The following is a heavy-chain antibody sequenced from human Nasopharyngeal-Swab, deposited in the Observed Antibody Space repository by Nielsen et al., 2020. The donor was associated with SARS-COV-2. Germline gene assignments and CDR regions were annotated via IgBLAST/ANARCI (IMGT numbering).Heavy chain of an antibody. CDR3: AKANVSFWFGQFKNDGFDI. J-gene: IGHJ3*02. CDR2: ISYEGSKK. Sequence: GESLKISCTASGFSFNNYGMHWVRQAPGKGLEWVAVISYEGSKKFYAESVEGRFTISRDYSKSTLYLQMDSLRTEDTAMYYCAKANVSFWFGQFKNDGFDIWGQGTMVAVSS. CDR1: GFSFNNYG. D-gene: IGHD3-10*01. V-gene: IGHV3-30*18.